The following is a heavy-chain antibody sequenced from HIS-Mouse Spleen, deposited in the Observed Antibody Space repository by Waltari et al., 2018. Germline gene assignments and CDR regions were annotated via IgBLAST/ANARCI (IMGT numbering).Heavy chain of an antibody. CDR1: GGSFSGYY. Sequence: QVQLQQWGAGLLKPSETLSLTCAVYGGSFSGYYWSWIRQPPGKGLEWIGEINHSGSTNYNPSLKIRVTISVDTSKNQFSLKLSSVTAADTAVYYCAKGEDDSSGYELGYWGQGTLVTVSS. CDR2: INHSGST. J-gene: IGHJ4*02. CDR3: AKGEDDSSGYELGY. D-gene: IGHD3-22*01. V-gene: IGHV4-34*01.